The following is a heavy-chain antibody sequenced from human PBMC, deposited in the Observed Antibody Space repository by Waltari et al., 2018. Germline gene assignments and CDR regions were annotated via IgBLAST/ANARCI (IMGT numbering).Heavy chain of an antibody. D-gene: IGHD6-13*01. Sequence: QVTLRESGPALVKPTQTLTLTCTFSGFSLSPSGMCVSWIRQPPGKALEWLARIDWDDDKYYSTSLKTRLTISKDTSKNQVVLTMTNMDPVDTATYYCARILGGAAAEYYFDYWGQGTLVTVSS. V-gene: IGHV2-70*15. J-gene: IGHJ4*02. CDR2: IDWDDDK. CDR1: GFSLSPSGMC. CDR3: ARILGGAAAEYYFDY.